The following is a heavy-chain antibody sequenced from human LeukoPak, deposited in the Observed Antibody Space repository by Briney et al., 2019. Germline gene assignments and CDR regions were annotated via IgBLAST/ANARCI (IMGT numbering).Heavy chain of an antibody. J-gene: IGHJ5*02. CDR2: INPNSGGT. V-gene: IGHV1-2*02. Sequence: GASVKVSFKASGYTFTGYYMHWVRPAPGQGLEWMGWINPNSGGTNYAQKFQGRVTMTRDTSISTAYMELSRLRSDDTAVYYCARDVSGITIFGVVIVFDPWGQGTLVTVSS. D-gene: IGHD3-3*01. CDR3: ARDVSGITIFGVVIVFDP. CDR1: GYTFTGYY.